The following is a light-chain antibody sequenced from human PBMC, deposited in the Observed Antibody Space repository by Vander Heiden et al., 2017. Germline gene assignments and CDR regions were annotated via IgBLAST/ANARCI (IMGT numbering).Light chain of an antibody. Sequence: ALQLAQSASSLSASVGDRVTITCRASQGISSALAWYQQKPGKAPKVVIYDVSSLESGVPSRFSGSGSGTDFTLTISSLQPEDFATYYCQQFYSYPWTFGQGTKVEIK. CDR2: DVS. V-gene: IGKV1-13*02. CDR3: QQFYSYPWT. J-gene: IGKJ1*01. CDR1: QGISSA.